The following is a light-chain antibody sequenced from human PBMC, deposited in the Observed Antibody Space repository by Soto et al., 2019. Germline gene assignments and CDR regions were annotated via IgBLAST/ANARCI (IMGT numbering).Light chain of an antibody. Sequence: QSALTQPASVSGSPGQSITISCTGTSSDIGGYNYVSWYQQHPGKAPKLMIYDVSNRPSGVSNRFSGSKSGNTASLTISGLQAEEEADYYCSSFTSSNTYVVLGGGTKLTVL. J-gene: IGLJ2*01. CDR1: SSDIGGYNY. V-gene: IGLV2-14*01. CDR2: DVS. CDR3: SSFTSSNTYVV.